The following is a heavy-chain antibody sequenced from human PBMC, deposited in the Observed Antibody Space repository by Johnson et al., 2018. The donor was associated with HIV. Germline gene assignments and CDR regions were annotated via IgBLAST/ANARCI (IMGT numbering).Heavy chain of an antibody. D-gene: IGHD5-18*01. CDR2: INWNGGTT. V-gene: IGHV3-20*04. J-gene: IGHJ3*02. Sequence: VQLVESGGGLVQPGGSLRLSCAASGFTFSSYDMSWVRQAPGKGLEWVSGINWNGGTTGYADSVKGRFTISRDNAKNSLYLQMNSLRAEDTALYYCANLYTYGSVAFDIWGQVTMVTVSS. CDR3: ANLYTYGSVAFDI. CDR1: GFTFSSYD.